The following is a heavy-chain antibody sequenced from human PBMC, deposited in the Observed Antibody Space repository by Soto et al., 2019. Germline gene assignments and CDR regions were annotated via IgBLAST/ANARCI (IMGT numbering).Heavy chain of an antibody. CDR2: IIPIFGTA. CDR3: ARTESLKVGGYSYTDY. CDR1: GGTFSSYA. Sequence: APVKVSGKASGGTFSSYAISWVRQAPGQGLEWMGGIIPIFGTANYAQKFQGRVTITADKSTSTAYMELSSLRSEDTAVYYCARTESLKVGGYSYTDYWGQGTLVTVSS. J-gene: IGHJ4*02. V-gene: IGHV1-69*06. D-gene: IGHD5-18*01.